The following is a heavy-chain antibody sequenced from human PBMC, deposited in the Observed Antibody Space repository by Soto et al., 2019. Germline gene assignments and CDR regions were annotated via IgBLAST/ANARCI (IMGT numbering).Heavy chain of an antibody. CDR1: GFTFSSYA. Sequence: PGGSLRLSCAASGFTFSSYAMHWVRQAPGKGLEWVAVISYDGSNKYYADSVKGRFTISRDNSKNTLYLQMNSLRAEDTAVYYCARDLRELLDSGGMDVWGQGTTVTVSS. J-gene: IGHJ6*02. CDR3: ARDLRELLDSGGMDV. CDR2: ISYDGSNK. V-gene: IGHV3-30-3*01. D-gene: IGHD3-3*01.